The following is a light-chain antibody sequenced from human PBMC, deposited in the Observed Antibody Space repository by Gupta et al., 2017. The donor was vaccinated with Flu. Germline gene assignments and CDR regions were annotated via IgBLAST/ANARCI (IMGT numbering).Light chain of an antibody. CDR1: SSDVGAYNF. Sequence: QSALTQPRSVSGSPGQSVTISCTGTSSDVGAYNFVSWYQQPPGKAPKLLIYDVSQWPSGVPVRFSGSKSGNTASLTISGLQAEDEADYFCCSYAGSVSVIFGGGTKLTVL. J-gene: IGLJ2*01. CDR3: CSYAGSVSVI. V-gene: IGLV2-11*01. CDR2: DVS.